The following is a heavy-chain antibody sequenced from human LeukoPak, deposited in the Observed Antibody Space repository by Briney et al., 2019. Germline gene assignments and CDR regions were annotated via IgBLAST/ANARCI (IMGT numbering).Heavy chain of an antibody. CDR2: IYTSGST. D-gene: IGHD3-3*01. Sequence: SESLSLTCAVSGYSISSGYYWGWIRQPAGKGLEWIGRIYTSGSTNYNPSLKSRVTMSVDTSKNQFSLKLSSVTAADTAVYYCARGYYDFWSGLPDWFDPWGQGTLVTVSS. J-gene: IGHJ5*02. V-gene: IGHV4-4*07. CDR3: ARGYYDFWSGLPDWFDP. CDR1: GYSISSGYY.